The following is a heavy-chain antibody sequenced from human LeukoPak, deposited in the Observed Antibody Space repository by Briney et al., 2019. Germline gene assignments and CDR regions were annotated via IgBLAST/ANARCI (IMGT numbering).Heavy chain of an antibody. Sequence: GASVKVSCKSSGYTFTCYYMHWVRQAPGQGLDWMGWINPNSGGTNYAQKFQGRVTMTRDTSISTAYMELSRLRSDDTAVYYCARGARPSSSWYDLAYWGQGTLVTVSS. CDR1: GYTFTCYY. D-gene: IGHD6-13*01. V-gene: IGHV1-2*02. CDR3: ARGARPSSSWYDLAY. J-gene: IGHJ4*02. CDR2: INPNSGGT.